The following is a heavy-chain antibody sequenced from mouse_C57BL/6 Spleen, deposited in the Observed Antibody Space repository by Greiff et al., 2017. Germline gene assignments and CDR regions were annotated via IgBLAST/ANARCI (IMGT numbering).Heavy chain of an antibody. J-gene: IGHJ2*01. D-gene: IGHD1-1*01. V-gene: IGHV1-55*01. Sequence: QVQLQQPGAELVKPGASVKMSCTASGYTFTSYWITWVKQRPGQGLEWIGDIYPGSGSTNYNEKFKSKATLTVDTSSSTAYMQLSSLTSEDSAVYYCAREIHYYGSSSFGYWGQGTTLTVSS. CDR2: IYPGSGST. CDR1: GYTFTSYW. CDR3: AREIHYYGSSSFGY.